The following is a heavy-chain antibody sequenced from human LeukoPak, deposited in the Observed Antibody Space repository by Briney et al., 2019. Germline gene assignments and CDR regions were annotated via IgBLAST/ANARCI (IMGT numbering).Heavy chain of an antibody. CDR3: AREGGVIIPFGF. CDR2: ISSSSSYI. V-gene: IGHV3-21*01. Sequence: GGSLRLSCAASGFTFSSYSMNWVRQAPGKGLEWVSSISSSSSYIYYADSVKGRFTISRDNAKNSVYLQMNSLRTDDTAVYYCAREGGVIIPFGFWGRGTLVTVSS. D-gene: IGHD3-10*01. J-gene: IGHJ4*02. CDR1: GFTFSSYS.